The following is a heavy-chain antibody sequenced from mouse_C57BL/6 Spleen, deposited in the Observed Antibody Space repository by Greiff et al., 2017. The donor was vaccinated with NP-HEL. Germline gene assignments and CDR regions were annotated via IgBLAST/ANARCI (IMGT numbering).Heavy chain of an antibody. CDR1: GYTFTDYY. CDR3: ARSRGYDEETFYAMDY. D-gene: IGHD2-2*01. V-gene: IGHV1-75*01. CDR2: IFPGSGST. Sequence: QVQLKESGPELVKPGASVKISCKASGYTFTDYYINWVKQRPGQGLEWIGWIFPGSGSTYYNEKFKGKATLTVDKSSSTAYMLLSSLTSEDSAVYFCARSRGYDEETFYAMDYWGQGTSVTVSS. J-gene: IGHJ4*01.